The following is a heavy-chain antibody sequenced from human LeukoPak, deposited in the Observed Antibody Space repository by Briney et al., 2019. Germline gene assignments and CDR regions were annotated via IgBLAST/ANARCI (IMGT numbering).Heavy chain of an antibody. J-gene: IGHJ4*02. V-gene: IGHV3-48*03. Sequence: GGSLRLSCAASGFTFSSYEMNWVRQAPGKGLEWVSYISSSGSTLYYADSVKGRFTISRDNAKNSLYLQMNSLRAEDTALYYCARIRAVAGTVRYYFDYWGQGTLVTVSS. D-gene: IGHD6-19*01. CDR3: ARIRAVAGTVRYYFDY. CDR1: GFTFSSYE. CDR2: ISSSGSTL.